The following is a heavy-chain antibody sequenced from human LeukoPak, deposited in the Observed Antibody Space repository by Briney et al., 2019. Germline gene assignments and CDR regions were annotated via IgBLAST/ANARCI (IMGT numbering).Heavy chain of an antibody. J-gene: IGHJ4*02. CDR3: ARGFRGRGYYFDY. CDR1: GFTFSSYA. Sequence: GGSLRLSCAASGFTFSSYAMHWVRQAPGKGLEWVAVISYDGSNEHYADSVKGRFTISRDSSKNTLYLQMNSLSSEDTATYYCARGFRGRGYYFDYWGQGTLVTVSS. D-gene: IGHD1-26*01. CDR2: ISYDGSNE. V-gene: IGHV3-30-3*01.